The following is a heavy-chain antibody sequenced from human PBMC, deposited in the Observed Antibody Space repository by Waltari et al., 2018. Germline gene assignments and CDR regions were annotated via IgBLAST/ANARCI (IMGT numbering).Heavy chain of an antibody. D-gene: IGHD5-18*01. CDR3: ARGPGPGIQLWTTYYYYYMDV. CDR2: MNPNSGNT. V-gene: IGHV1-8*01. CDR1: GYTFTSYD. J-gene: IGHJ6*03. Sequence: QVQLVQSGAEVKKPGASVKVSCKASGYTFTSYDINWVRQATGQGLEWMGWMNPNSGNTGYAQKFQGRVTMTRNTSISTAYMELSSLRSEDTAVYYCARGPGPGIQLWTTYYYYYMDVWGKGTTVTVSS.